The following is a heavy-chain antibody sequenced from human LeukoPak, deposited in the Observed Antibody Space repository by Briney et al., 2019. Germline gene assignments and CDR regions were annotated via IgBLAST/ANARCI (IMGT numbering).Heavy chain of an antibody. CDR2: ISAYNGNT. Sequence: ASVKVSCKASGYTFSTYGITWVRQAPGQGLEWMGWISAYNGNTNYAQKFQGTVTMTTDTSASTADMELRSLRSDDTAVYYCARAGTTSSSTPDYWGQGTLVTVSS. CDR1: GYTFSTYG. CDR3: ARAGTTSSSTPDY. J-gene: IGHJ4*02. V-gene: IGHV1-18*01. D-gene: IGHD6-6*01.